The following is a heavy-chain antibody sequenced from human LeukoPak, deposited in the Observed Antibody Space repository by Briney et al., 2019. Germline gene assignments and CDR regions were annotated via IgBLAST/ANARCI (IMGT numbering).Heavy chain of an antibody. D-gene: IGHD3-16*01. CDR1: GFTFSSHG. J-gene: IGHJ5*02. Sequence: PGETLRLSCAASGFTFSSHGMNWVRQAPGKGLEWVSGISGSGGNTYYADSVKGRFTISRDNSKNTLYLQMRSLRAEDTAVYYCAKDDNYIRFLSWGQGTLVTVSS. V-gene: IGHV3-23*01. CDR2: ISGSGGNT. CDR3: AKDDNYIRFLS.